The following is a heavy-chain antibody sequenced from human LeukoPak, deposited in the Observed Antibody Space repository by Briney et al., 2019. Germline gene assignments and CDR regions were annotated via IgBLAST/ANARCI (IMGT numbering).Heavy chain of an antibody. D-gene: IGHD3-22*01. V-gene: IGHV1-24*01. CDR2: FDPEDGET. CDR1: GYTLTELS. Sequence: ASVKVSCKVSGYTLTELSMHWVRQAPGKGLEWMGGFDPEDGETIYAQKFQGRVTMTEDTSTDTAYMELSSLRSEDTAVYYCATGGYYYDSSGYYLYWGQGTLVTVSS. CDR3: ATGGYYYDSSGYYLY. J-gene: IGHJ4*02.